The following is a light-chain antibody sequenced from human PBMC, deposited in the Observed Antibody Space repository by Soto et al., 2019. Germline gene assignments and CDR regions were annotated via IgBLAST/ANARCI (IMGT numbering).Light chain of an antibody. Sequence: QSALTQPPSASGSPGQSVTISCTGTSSYVGGYNYVSWYQQHPGKAPKLMIYDVSKRPSGVPDRFSGYKSGNTASLTVSGLQAEDEADYYCSSYAGSTVVFGGGTKLTVL. V-gene: IGLV2-8*01. J-gene: IGLJ2*01. CDR2: DVS. CDR3: SSYAGSTVV. CDR1: SSYVGGYNY.